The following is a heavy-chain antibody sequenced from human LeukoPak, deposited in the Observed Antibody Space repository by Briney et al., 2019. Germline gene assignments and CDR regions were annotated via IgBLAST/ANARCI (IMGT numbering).Heavy chain of an antibody. J-gene: IGHJ6*02. V-gene: IGHV4-61*02. Sequence: SETLSLTCTVSGGSISSGSYYWRWIRQPAGKGLEWIGRIYTSGSTNYNPSLKSRVTVSVDTSKNQFSLNLSSVTATDTAVYYCAREGGWDGGVVYHYYGLDVWGQGTTVTVSS. CDR2: IYTSGST. CDR3: AREGGWDGGVVYHYYGLDV. CDR1: GGSISSGSYY. D-gene: IGHD1-26*01.